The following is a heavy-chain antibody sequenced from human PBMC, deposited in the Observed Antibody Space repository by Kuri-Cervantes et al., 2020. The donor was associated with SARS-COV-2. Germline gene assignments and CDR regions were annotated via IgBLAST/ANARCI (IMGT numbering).Heavy chain of an antibody. CDR3: ARGGVCSSTSCYDY. J-gene: IGHJ4*02. Sequence: SVKVSCKASGGTFSSYTISWVRQAPGQGLEWMGRIIPILGIANYAQKFQGRVTITADESTSTAYMELSSLRSDDTAVYYCARGGVCSSTSCYDYWGQGTLVTVSS. V-gene: IGHV1-69*02. CDR2: IIPILGIA. D-gene: IGHD2-2*01. CDR1: GGTFSSYT.